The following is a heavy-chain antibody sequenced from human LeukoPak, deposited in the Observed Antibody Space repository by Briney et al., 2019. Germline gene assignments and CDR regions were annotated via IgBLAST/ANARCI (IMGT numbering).Heavy chain of an antibody. CDR3: AKRDYYDSNGYFFPYYFDN. D-gene: IGHD3-22*01. Sequence: GGPLRLSCAASGFTFRSYAMSWVRQAPGKGLEWVSGISGGGGSTYYAGSVRGRFTISRDNSRNRLYLQMNSLRAEDTALYYCAKRDYYDSNGYFFPYYFDNWGQGTLVAVSS. CDR2: ISGGGGST. J-gene: IGHJ4*02. V-gene: IGHV3-23*01. CDR1: GFTFRSYA.